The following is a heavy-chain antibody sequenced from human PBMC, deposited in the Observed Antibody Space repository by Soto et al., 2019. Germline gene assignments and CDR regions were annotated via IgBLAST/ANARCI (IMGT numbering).Heavy chain of an antibody. CDR3: ARVTLGELSLVNAFDI. CDR2: IYYSGST. D-gene: IGHD3-16*02. CDR1: GGSISSSGYY. J-gene: IGHJ3*02. V-gene: IGHV4-39*01. Sequence: SETLSLTRTVSGGSISSSGYYWGWIRQPTGKGLEWIGSIYYSGSTYYNPSLKSRVTISVDTSKNQFSLKLSSVTAADTAVYYCARVTLGELSLVNAFDIWGQGTMVTVSS.